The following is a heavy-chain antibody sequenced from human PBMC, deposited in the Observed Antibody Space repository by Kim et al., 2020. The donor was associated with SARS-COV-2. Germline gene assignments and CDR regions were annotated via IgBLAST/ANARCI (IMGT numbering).Heavy chain of an antibody. Sequence: GGPLRLSCAASGFTFSSYSMSWVRQAPGKGLEWVSAISGSGGSTYYADSVKGRFTISRDNSKNTLYLQMNSLRAEDTAVYYCAKGQSPTAYYYFDYWGQGTLVTVSS. V-gene: IGHV3-23*01. CDR2: ISGSGGST. CDR1: GFTFSSYS. J-gene: IGHJ4*02. CDR3: AKGQSPTAYYYFDY. D-gene: IGHD1-26*01.